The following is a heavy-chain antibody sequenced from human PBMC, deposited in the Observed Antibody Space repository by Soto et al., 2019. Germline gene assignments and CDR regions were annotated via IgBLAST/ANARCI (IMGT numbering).Heavy chain of an antibody. D-gene: IGHD2-21*01. Sequence: PSQTLSLTCIVSGGSLSSGDYYWSWLRQHTGNALEWIGYITYSGCTYYNPSLKSLVTISIDTTNNQFSLKLNSLTAADPAGSYGARGDWADKTWFDPWGQGTLVTVSS. V-gene: IGHV4-31*01. J-gene: IGHJ5*02. CDR3: ARGDWADKTWFDP. CDR2: ITYSGCT. CDR1: GGSLSSGDYY.